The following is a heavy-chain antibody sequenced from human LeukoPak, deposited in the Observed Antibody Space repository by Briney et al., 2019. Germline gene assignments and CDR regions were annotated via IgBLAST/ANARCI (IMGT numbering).Heavy chain of an antibody. CDR3: AHDVGYFDY. CDR1: GFSLSPSGVG. CDR2: IYWDDDK. V-gene: IGHV2-5*02. J-gene: IGHJ4*02. Sequence: VSGPTLVNPTQTLTLTCTFSGFSLSPSGVGGVWIRQPPEQALEWLALIYWDDDKRYRPSLTSRLTITKDTSKDPVVLKMTNMDPEHTATYYCAHDVGYFDYWGQGTLVTVSS.